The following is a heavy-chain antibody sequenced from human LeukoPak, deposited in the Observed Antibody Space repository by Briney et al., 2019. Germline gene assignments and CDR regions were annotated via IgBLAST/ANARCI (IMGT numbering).Heavy chain of an antibody. V-gene: IGHV3-21*01. CDR2: ISSSSSYI. J-gene: IGHJ4*02. CDR3: ARDKYGDYVIDD. CDR1: GFTFSSYS. D-gene: IGHD4-17*01. Sequence: GGSLRLSCAASGFTFSSYSMNWVRQAPGKGLEWVSSISSSSSYIYYADSVKGRFTISRDNAKNSLYLQMNSLRAEDTAVYYCARDKYGDYVIDDWGQGTLVTVSS.